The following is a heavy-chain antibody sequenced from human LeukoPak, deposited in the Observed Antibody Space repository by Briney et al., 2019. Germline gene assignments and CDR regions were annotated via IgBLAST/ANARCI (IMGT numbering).Heavy chain of an antibody. V-gene: IGHV4-34*01. CDR3: ARASDLLLWSYYFDY. CDR1: GGSFSGYY. Sequence: SETLSLTCAAYGGSFSGYYWSWIRQPPGKGLEWMGEINHSGSTNYYPSLTSRGTISLDTYKNQYSLELSSVTAADTAVHCCARASDLLLWSYYFDYWGQGTMVTVSS. D-gene: IGHD2-2*01. CDR2: INHSGST. J-gene: IGHJ4*02.